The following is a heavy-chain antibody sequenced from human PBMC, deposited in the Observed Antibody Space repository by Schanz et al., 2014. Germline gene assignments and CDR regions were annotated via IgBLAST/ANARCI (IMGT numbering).Heavy chain of an antibody. CDR1: GFTFSSYA. CDR2: IKQDGSEK. CDR3: TRDNYYGSGSCAY. Sequence: VQLVESGGGLVQPGGSLRLSCAASGFTFSSYAMSWVRQAPGKGLEWVANIKQDGSEKYYVDAVKGRFTISRDNAKNSMYLHMKSLRGEDTAGYYCTRDNYYGSGSCAYWGQGTLVTVSS. D-gene: IGHD3-10*01. J-gene: IGHJ4*02. V-gene: IGHV3-7*04.